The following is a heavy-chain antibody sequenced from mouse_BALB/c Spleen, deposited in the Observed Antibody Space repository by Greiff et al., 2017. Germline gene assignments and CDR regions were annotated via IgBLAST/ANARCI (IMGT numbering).Heavy chain of an antibody. J-gene: IGHJ4*01. CDR1: GYTFTDYY. V-gene: IGHV1-19*01. Sequence: EVQLQQSGPELVKPGASVKMSCKASGYTFTDYYMDWVKQSHGESFEWIGRVNPYNGGTSYNQKFKGKATLTVDKSSSTAYMELNSLTSEDSAVYYCARHAPRRAMDYWGQGTSVTVSS. CDR2: VNPYNGGT. CDR3: ARHAPRRAMDY.